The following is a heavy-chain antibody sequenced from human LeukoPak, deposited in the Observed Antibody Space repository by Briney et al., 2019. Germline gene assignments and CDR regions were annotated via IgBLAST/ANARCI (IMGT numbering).Heavy chain of an antibody. CDR1: GFTFSSYS. Sequence: GGSLRLSCAASGFTFSSYSMNWVRQAPGKGLEWVSVIYSSGPIFYADSVKGRFTISRDSSKNALYLQMNSLRADDTAVYYCARHRGSYFDYWGQGSLVTVSS. J-gene: IGHJ4*02. CDR3: ARHRGSYFDY. CDR2: IYSSGPI. D-gene: IGHD3-10*01. V-gene: IGHV3-66*04.